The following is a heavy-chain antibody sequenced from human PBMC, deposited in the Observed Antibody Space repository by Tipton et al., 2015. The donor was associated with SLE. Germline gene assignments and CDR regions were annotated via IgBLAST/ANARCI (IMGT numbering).Heavy chain of an antibody. Sequence: SLRLSCAASGLMFSDYEMNWVRQAPGKGLEWVSYISSSGTTVNYADSVKGRFTISRDNTKNSLYLQMNSLRADDTAVYYCARAALSYWGQGTLVTVSS. CDR3: ARAALSY. J-gene: IGHJ4*02. V-gene: IGHV3-48*03. CDR2: ISSSGTTV. D-gene: IGHD3-3*02. CDR1: GLMFSDYE.